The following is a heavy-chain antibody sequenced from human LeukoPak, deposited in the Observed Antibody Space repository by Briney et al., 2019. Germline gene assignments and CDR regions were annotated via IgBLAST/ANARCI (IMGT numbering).Heavy chain of an antibody. CDR3: AKDIRTMIVVVHDY. Sequence: GGSLRLSCAASGFTFSSYGMHWVRQAPGKGLEWVAVISYDGSNKYYADSVKGRFTISRDNSKNTLYLQMNSLRAEDTAVYYCAKDIRTMIVVVHDYWGQGTLVTVSS. J-gene: IGHJ4*02. CDR2: ISYDGSNK. V-gene: IGHV3-30*18. CDR1: GFTFSSYG. D-gene: IGHD3-22*01.